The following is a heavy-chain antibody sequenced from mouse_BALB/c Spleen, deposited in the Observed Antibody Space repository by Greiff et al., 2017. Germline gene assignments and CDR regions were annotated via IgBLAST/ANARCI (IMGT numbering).Heavy chain of an antibody. CDR2: ISSGGSYT. J-gene: IGHJ4*01. CDR1: GFTFSSYG. CDR3: ARQKDYYAMDY. V-gene: IGHV5-6*01. Sequence: DVQLVESGGDLVKPGGSLKLSCAASGFTFSSYGMSWVRQPPDKRLEWVATISSGGSYTYYPDSVKGRFTSTRDNAKNTLYLQMSSLKSEDTAMYYCARQKDYYAMDYWGQGTSVTVSS.